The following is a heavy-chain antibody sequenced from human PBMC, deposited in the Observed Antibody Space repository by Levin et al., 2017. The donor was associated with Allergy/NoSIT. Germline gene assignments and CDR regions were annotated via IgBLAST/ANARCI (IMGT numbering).Heavy chain of an antibody. CDR3: ARQEAGAPTTFDY. J-gene: IGHJ4*02. CDR1: GFTFNAYW. D-gene: IGHD1-1*01. CDR2: IKQDGSDR. V-gene: IGHV3-7*01. Sequence: GESLKISCAASGFTFNAYWMSWIRQAPGKGLEWLANIKQDGSDRYYVDSVKGRFTISRDSGTNSLYLQMDSLRGEDTAVYYCARQEAGAPTTFDYWGQGTLVTVSS.